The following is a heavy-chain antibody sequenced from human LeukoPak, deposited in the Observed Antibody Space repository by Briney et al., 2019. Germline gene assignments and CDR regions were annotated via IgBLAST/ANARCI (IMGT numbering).Heavy chain of an antibody. CDR3: ARGSQTVAVAGLGVYYYYGMDV. D-gene: IGHD6-19*01. J-gene: IGHJ6*02. CDR2: IWYDGSNK. Sequence: GGSLRLSCAASGFTFSSYGMHWVSQAPGKGLEWVAVIWYDGSNKYYADSVKGRFTISRDNSKNSLYLQMNSLRAEDTAVYYCARGSQTVAVAGLGVYYYYGMDVWGQGTTVTVSS. CDR1: GFTFSSYG. V-gene: IGHV3-33*08.